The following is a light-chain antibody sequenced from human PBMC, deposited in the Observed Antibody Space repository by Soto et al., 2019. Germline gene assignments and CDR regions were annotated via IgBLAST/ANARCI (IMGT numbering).Light chain of an antibody. CDR2: RAS. CDR3: LQYHNLWA. J-gene: IGKJ1*01. Sequence: ILMTQSPATVSVSPEESATLSCRASQNIYYNVAWYQQRPGQAPRLLIYRASTRAPGVPARFSGSGSGTEFTLTISSLQPEDFTVYSCLQYHNLWAFGQGTKVEI. CDR1: QNIYYN. V-gene: IGKV3-15*01.